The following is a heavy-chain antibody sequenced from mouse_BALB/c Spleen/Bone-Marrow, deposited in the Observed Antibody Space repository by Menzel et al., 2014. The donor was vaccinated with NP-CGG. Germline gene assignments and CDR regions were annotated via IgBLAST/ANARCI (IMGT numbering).Heavy chain of an antibody. D-gene: IGHD2-1*01. CDR2: INPSNGGT. CDR1: GYTFTSYY. CDR3: TRWYYGNYFDY. Sequence: SGAELVKPGASVKLSCKASGYTFTSYYMYWVKQRPGQGLEWIGEINPSNGGTNFNEKFKSKATLTVDKSSSTAYMQLSSLTSEDSAVYYCTRWYYGNYFDYWGQGTTLTASS. J-gene: IGHJ2*01. V-gene: IGHV1S81*02.